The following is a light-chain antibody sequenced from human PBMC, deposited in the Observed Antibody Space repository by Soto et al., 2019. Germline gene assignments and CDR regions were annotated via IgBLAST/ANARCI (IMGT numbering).Light chain of an antibody. CDR3: QHLNGYRYT. CDR1: QAISSS. V-gene: IGKV1-9*01. CDR2: AAS. Sequence: DIQLTQSPSLLSASVGDRVTITCRASQAISSSLACYQHNPGKAPNLLLYAASTLQNGVPSRFRGSGSGTEFTLTISSLQPEDFATYYWQHLNGYRYTFGQGTKVEIK. J-gene: IGKJ2*01.